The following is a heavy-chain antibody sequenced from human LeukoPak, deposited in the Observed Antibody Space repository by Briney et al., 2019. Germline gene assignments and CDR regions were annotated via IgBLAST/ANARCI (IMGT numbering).Heavy chain of an antibody. J-gene: IGHJ4*02. V-gene: IGHV1-2*02. D-gene: IGHD3-3*01. CDR1: GYTFTSYY. Sequence: ASVKVSCKASGYTFTSYYMHWVRQAPGQGLEWMGWINPNTGDTNYAQRFQGRVTMTRDTSITTAYMELSRLRSDDTAVYYCARSSTVFGVVFDYWGQGTLVTVSS. CDR3: ARSSTVFGVVFDY. CDR2: INPNTGDT.